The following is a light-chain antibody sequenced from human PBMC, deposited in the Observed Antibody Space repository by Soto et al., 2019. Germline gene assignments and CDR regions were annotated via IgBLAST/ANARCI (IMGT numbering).Light chain of an antibody. CDR2: VAS. CDR1: QGISSY. Sequence: AIRMTQSPSSLSASTGDRVTITCRASQGISSYLAWYQQKPGKAPKLLIYVASTWKSGGPSRFSGSGSGTDFTLTISCLQSEDFATYYCRQYYSYPRAFGGGTKVDI. V-gene: IGKV1-8*01. J-gene: IGKJ4*01. CDR3: RQYYSYPRA.